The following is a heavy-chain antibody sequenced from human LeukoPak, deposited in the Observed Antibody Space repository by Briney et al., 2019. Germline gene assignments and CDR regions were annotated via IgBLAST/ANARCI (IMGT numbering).Heavy chain of an antibody. Sequence: GASVKVSRKASGYTSTTYAMNWVRQAPGQGLEWMGWINTNTGNPTYAQGFTGRFVFSLDTSVSTAYLQISSLKAEDTAVYYCAKNQLWFGGKMDVWGKGTTVTVSS. CDR3: AKNQLWFGGKMDV. CDR2: INTNTGNP. D-gene: IGHD3-10*01. CDR1: GYTSTTYA. J-gene: IGHJ6*04. V-gene: IGHV7-4-1*02.